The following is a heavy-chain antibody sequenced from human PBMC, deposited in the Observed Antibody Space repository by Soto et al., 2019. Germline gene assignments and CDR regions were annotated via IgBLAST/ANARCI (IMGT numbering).Heavy chain of an antibody. CDR2: TSYTGNT. Sequence: ACSVRSHHRNWILQSPGQGLQWIAYTSYTGNTNYHPSLQSRVTISLDTSKNQLSLKLTSMTAADTAVYYWARDRLAGFTHDFAPWGQGTLVSVAS. D-gene: IGHD1-1*01. CDR3: ARDRLAGFTHDFAP. J-gene: IGHJ1*01. CDR1: ACSVRSHH. V-gene: IGHV4-59*02.